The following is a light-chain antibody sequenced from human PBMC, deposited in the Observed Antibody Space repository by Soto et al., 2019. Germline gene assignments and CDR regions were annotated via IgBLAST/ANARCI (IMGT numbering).Light chain of an antibody. CDR1: QSVSST. Sequence: ERVMTQYQDTLSASPGERATLSCRASQSVSSTLAWYQQKPGQAPRLLIYGASTRATDIPARFSGSGSGTEFTLTISSLQSEDFAVYYCQQYYNWPRTFAQGTKV. CDR3: QQYYNWPRT. CDR2: GAS. J-gene: IGKJ1*01. V-gene: IGKV3-15*01.